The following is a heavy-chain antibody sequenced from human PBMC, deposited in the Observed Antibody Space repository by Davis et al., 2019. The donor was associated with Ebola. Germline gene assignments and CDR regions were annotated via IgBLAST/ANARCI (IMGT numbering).Heavy chain of an antibody. Sequence: PGGSLRLSCAASGFTFSDHYMDWVRQAPGKGLEWIGRSRNKTNSYTTVYAASVKGRFTISRDDSKNSLYLQMNSLKTEDTAVYYCASFVGFISGRYHRAFDHWGQGTLVTVSS. CDR2: SRNKTNSYTT. D-gene: IGHD1-26*01. V-gene: IGHV3-72*01. CDR1: GFTFSDHY. J-gene: IGHJ4*02. CDR3: ASFVGFISGRYHRAFDH.